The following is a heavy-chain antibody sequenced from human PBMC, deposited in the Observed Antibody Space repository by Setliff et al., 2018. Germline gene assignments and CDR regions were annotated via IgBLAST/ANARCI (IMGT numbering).Heavy chain of an antibody. Sequence: PGESLKISCAACGFTFSSYDMHWVRQATGKGLEWVSAIGTVGDTYYPGSVKGQFTISRENAKNSLYLQMNSLRAGDTAVYYCARDFGGGYAAFDIWGQGTMVTVSS. CDR1: GFTFSSYD. J-gene: IGHJ3*02. D-gene: IGHD5-12*01. CDR2: IGTVGDT. V-gene: IGHV3-13*03. CDR3: ARDFGGGYAAFDI.